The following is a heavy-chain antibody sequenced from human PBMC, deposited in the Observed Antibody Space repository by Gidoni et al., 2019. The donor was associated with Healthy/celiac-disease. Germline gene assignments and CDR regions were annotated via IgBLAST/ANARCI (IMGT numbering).Heavy chain of an antibody. V-gene: IGHV3-30*01. CDR1: GFTFSSYA. D-gene: IGHD5-12*01. CDR3: ARVFYSGYDVYYYYYGMDV. CDR2: ISYDGSNK. J-gene: IGHJ6*02. Sequence: QVQLVESGGGVVQPGRSLRLSCAASGFTFSSYAMHWVRQAPGKGLEWVAVISYDGSNKYYADSVKGRFTISRDNSKNTLYLQMNSLRAEDTAVYYCARVFYSGYDVYYYYYGMDVWGQGTTVTVSS.